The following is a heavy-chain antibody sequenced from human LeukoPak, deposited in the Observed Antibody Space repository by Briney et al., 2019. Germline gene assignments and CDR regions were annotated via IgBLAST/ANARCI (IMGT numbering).Heavy chain of an antibody. V-gene: IGHV1-46*01. CDR3: ARDQAVAGSDNNWFDP. CDR1: GYTFTSYY. D-gene: IGHD6-19*01. J-gene: IGHJ5*02. CDR2: INPSGGST. Sequence: ASVKVSCKASGYTFTSYYIHWVRQAPGQGLEWMGIINPSGGSTSYAQKFQGRVTMTRDMSTSTVYMELSSLRSEDTAVYYCARDQAVAGSDNNWFDPWGQGTLVTVSS.